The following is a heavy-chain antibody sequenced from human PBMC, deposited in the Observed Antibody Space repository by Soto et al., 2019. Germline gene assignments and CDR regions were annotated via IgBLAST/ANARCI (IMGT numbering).Heavy chain of an antibody. Sequence: SETLSRTCAVYGGSFSCYYWSGIRQPPGKGLEWIGEINHSGSTNYNPSLKSRVTISVDTSKNQFSLKLSSVTAADTAVYYCAKSYYYYYGMDVWGQGTTVTVSS. CDR1: GGSFSCYY. J-gene: IGHJ6*02. CDR2: INHSGST. CDR3: AKSYYYYYGMDV. V-gene: IGHV4-34*01.